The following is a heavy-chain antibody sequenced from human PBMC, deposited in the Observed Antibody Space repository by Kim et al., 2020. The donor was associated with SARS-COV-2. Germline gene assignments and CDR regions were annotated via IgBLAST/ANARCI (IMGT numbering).Heavy chain of an antibody. D-gene: IGHD2-2*01. CDR1: GYTFTGYY. CDR2: INPNSGGT. J-gene: IGHJ4*02. CDR3: ARGRDCSSTSCYADFDY. V-gene: IGHV1-2*04. Sequence: ASVKVSCKASGYTFTGYYMHWVRQAPGQGLEWMGWINPNSGGTNYAQKFQGWVTMTRDTSISTAYMELSRLRSDDTAVYYCARGRDCSSTSCYADFDYWGQGTLVTVSS.